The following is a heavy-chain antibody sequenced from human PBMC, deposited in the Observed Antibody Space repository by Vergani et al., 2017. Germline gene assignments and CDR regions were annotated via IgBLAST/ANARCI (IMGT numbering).Heavy chain of an antibody. D-gene: IGHD6-13*01. Sequence: QVQLQESGPGLVRPSQTLSLTCTVSGGSISSGSFYWNWFRQPAGKGLEWIGRFYTGGGTSYNPSLKSRVTISVDTSKNQFSLQLSSVAAADTAVYYCARDPLYSTTWPFRLLDMDVWGQGTTVTVSS. CDR1: GGSISSGSFY. CDR3: ARDPLYSTTWPFRLLDMDV. V-gene: IGHV4-61*02. CDR2: FYTGGGT. J-gene: IGHJ6*02.